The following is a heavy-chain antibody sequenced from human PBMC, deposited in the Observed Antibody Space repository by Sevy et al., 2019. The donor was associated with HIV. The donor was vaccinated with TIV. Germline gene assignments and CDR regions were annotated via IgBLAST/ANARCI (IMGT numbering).Heavy chain of an antibody. CDR1: GYTFTSYG. CDR3: ARDLGGYYDSSGYYPIDY. D-gene: IGHD3-22*01. V-gene: IGHV1-18*01. J-gene: IGHJ4*02. Sequence: ASVKVSCKASGYTFTSYGISWVRQAPGQGLEWMGWIGAYNGNTNYAQKLQGRVTMTTDTSTSTAYMELRSLRSDDTAVYYCARDLGGYYDSSGYYPIDYWGQGTLVTVSS. CDR2: IGAYNGNT.